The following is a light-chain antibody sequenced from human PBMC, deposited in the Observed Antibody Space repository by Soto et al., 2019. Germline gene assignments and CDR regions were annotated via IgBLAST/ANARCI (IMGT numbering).Light chain of an antibody. CDR3: QKHNTAPLT. Sequence: EIQMTQSPSSLSASVGGRVTISCRASQGISNYLAWYQQKPGKVPKLLIYDASTLQSGVPSRFSGSGSGTDFTLTISSLQPEDVATYYCQKHNTAPLTFGQGTRLEIK. CDR1: QGISNY. CDR2: DAS. J-gene: IGKJ5*01. V-gene: IGKV1-27*01.